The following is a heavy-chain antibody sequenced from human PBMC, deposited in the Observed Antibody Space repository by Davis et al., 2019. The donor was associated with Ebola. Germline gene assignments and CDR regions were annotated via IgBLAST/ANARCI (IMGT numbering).Heavy chain of an antibody. CDR3: VRDSPPAFSGPEKLL. CDR1: GFTFRSHS. V-gene: IGHV3-30*03. CDR2: ISSDGSEK. J-gene: IGHJ1*01. D-gene: IGHD6-19*01. Sequence: GESLKISCAASGFTFRSHSIHWVRQAPGKGLGWVAVISSDGSEKYYADSVKGRFTLSRDNAENSLYLQLHSLRAEDTAVYYCVRDSPPAFSGPEKLLWGQGALVSVSS.